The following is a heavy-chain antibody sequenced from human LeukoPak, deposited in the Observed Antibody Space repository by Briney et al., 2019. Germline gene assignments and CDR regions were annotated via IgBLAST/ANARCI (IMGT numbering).Heavy chain of an antibody. CDR2: IYPGDSDT. D-gene: IGHD2-2*01. CDR1: GYSFTSCW. J-gene: IGHJ4*02. CDR3: ARQRKYQLPYFDY. Sequence: GESLKISCKGSGYSFTSCWIGWVRQMPGKGLEWMGIIYPGDSDTRYSPSFQGQVTISADKSISTAYLQWSSLKASDTAMYYCARQRKYQLPYFDYWGQGTLVTVSS. V-gene: IGHV5-51*01.